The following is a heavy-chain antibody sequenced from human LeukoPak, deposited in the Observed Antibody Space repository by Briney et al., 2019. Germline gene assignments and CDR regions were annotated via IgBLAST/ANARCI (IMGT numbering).Heavy chain of an antibody. J-gene: IGHJ6*02. CDR2: ISGSSNYK. Sequence: GGSLRLSCAASGFMFSVYSMNWVRQAPGKGLEWVSSISGSSNYKFYADSVKGRFTISRDNAKNSLYLEMNSLRAEDTAVYYCAKSGRGDGYNYGYYGMDVWGQGTTVTVSS. V-gene: IGHV3-21*06. D-gene: IGHD5-24*01. CDR1: GFMFSVYS. CDR3: AKSGRGDGYNYGYYGMDV.